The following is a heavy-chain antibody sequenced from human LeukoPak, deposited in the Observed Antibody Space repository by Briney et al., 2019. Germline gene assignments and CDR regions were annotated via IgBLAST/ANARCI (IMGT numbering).Heavy chain of an antibody. Sequence: PGGSLRLSCVASGFTFSNYWMSWVRQAPGKGLEWEANTNEDGSGEYYVDSVKGRFTISRDNAKNSLYLQMNSLRAEDTALYYCARDHVIASAGNDYWGQGTLVTVSS. CDR1: GFTFSNYW. D-gene: IGHD6-13*01. CDR2: TNEDGSGE. V-gene: IGHV3-7*01. J-gene: IGHJ4*02. CDR3: ARDHVIASAGNDY.